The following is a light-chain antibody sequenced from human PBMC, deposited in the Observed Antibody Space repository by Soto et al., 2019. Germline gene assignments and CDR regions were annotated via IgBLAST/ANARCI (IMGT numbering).Light chain of an antibody. Sequence: QSVLTQPPSVSGAPGQRVTISCTGGSSNIGAGYDVHWYQQLPGTAPRLLIYGNINRPAGVPDRFSGSKSGTSASLAITGLRAEDEGDYFCQSYDSTLSDVVFGGGTKVTVL. CDR2: GNI. J-gene: IGLJ2*01. V-gene: IGLV1-40*01. CDR3: QSYDSTLSDVV. CDR1: SSNIGAGYD.